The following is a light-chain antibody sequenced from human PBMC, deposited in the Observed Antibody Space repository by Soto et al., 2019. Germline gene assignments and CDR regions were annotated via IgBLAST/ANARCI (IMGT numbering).Light chain of an antibody. CDR3: QQYNNWPQT. Sequence: EIVMTQSPATLSVFPGERATLSCRASQSVSSNLAWYQQQPGQAPRLLMYGASTRATGIPVRFSGSGFGTEFTLTISSLQSEDFAVYYCQQYNNWPQTFGQGTKVEIK. CDR2: GAS. CDR1: QSVSSN. J-gene: IGKJ1*01. V-gene: IGKV3-15*01.